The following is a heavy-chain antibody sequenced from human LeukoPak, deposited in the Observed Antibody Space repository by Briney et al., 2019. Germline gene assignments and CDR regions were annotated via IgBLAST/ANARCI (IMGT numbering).Heavy chain of an antibody. J-gene: IGHJ4*02. CDR1: GFTFSSYA. D-gene: IGHD6-13*01. CDR2: INHSGST. CDR3: ARGNSSRYYFDY. Sequence: GSLRLSCAASGFTFSSYAMSWVRQAPGKGLEWIGEINHSGSTNYNPSLKSRVTISVDTSKNQFSLKLSSVTAADTAVYYCARGNSSRYYFDYWGQGTLVTVSS. V-gene: IGHV4-34*01.